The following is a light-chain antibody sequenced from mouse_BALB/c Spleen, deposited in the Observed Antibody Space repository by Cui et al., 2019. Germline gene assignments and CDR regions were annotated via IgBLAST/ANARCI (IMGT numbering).Light chain of an antibody. J-gene: IGKJ1*01. CDR1: QDINSY. CDR3: LQYDEFRT. CDR2: RAN. Sequence: DLTTTQPPSSMYASPGERVTVTCKASQDINSYLSWFQQKPGKSQKNLIYRANRLVDGVPSRFSGSGSGKDYSRTISSLEYEDMGIYYCLQYDEFRTFGGGTKLEIK. V-gene: IGKV14-111*01.